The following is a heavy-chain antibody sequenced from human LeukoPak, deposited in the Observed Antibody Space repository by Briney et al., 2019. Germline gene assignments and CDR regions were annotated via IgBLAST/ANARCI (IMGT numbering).Heavy chain of an antibody. J-gene: IGHJ4*02. V-gene: IGHV3-15*01. CDR1: GFTFNIYA. CDR2: IKSNADGGTP. Sequence: PGGSLRLSCAASGFTFNIYAMSWVRQAPGKGLEWVGRIKSNADGGTPDYAAPARGRFTISRDDSKNTLYLQMNSLKTEDTAVYYCTTFYHEYSPYWGRGTLVTVSS. D-gene: IGHD2/OR15-2a*01. CDR3: TTFYHEYSPY.